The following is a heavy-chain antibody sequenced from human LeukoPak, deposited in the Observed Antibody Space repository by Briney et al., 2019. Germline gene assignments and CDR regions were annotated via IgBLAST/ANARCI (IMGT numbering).Heavy chain of an antibody. Sequence: GGSLRLSCAASGFTFSSYGMHWVRQAPGKGLEGVAVVSSDGSNNYHADSVKGRFTISRDSSKNTLYLQMNSLRVEDTAVYYCAKDISRNYYYYYGMDVWGKGTTVTVSS. CDR2: VSSDGSNN. J-gene: IGHJ6*04. V-gene: IGHV3-30*18. CDR3: AKDISRNYYYYYGMDV. CDR1: GFTFSSYG.